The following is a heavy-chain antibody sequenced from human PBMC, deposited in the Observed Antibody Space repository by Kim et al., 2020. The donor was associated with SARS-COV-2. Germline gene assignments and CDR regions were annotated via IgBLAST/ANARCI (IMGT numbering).Heavy chain of an antibody. D-gene: IGHD3-16*01. J-gene: IGHJ4*02. CDR1: GGSTKTYY. CDR2: IYSNEIT. CDR3: ARDFGAAGISDF. Sequence: SETLSLTCTVSGGSTKTYYWTWIRQSAGKGLEWIGRIYSNEITNYNPSFRSRVTMSIDTSKNQFSLKLNSVTAADTAVYYCARDFGAAGISDFWGQGILVTVSS. V-gene: IGHV4-4*07.